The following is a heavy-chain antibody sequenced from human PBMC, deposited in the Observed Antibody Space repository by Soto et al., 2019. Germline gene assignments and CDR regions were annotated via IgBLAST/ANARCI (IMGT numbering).Heavy chain of an antibody. V-gene: IGHV4-59*12. CDR3: ARGVAQLRFLDYAFDI. J-gene: IGHJ3*02. D-gene: IGHD3-3*01. Sequence: QVQLQESGPGLVKPSETLSLTCTVSGGSISSYYWSWIRQPPGKGLEWIGYIYYSGKTNYNPSLKSRVTLSVDTSKNQFSLKLSCVTAADTAVYYCARGVAQLRFLDYAFDIWGQGTMVTVSS. CDR1: GGSISSYY. CDR2: IYYSGKT.